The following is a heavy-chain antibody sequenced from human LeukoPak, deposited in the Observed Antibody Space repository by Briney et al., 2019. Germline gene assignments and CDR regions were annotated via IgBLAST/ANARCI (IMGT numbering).Heavy chain of an antibody. D-gene: IGHD5-12*01. V-gene: IGHV3-21*01. J-gene: IGHJ4*02. Sequence: GGSLRLSCAASGFTFSNAWMSWVRQAPGKGLEWVSSISSSSSYIYYADSVKGRFTISRDNAKNSLYLQMNSLRAEDTAVYYCARDREGTGDIVDWGQGTLVTVSS. CDR2: ISSSSSYI. CDR3: ARDREGTGDIVD. CDR1: GFTFSNAW.